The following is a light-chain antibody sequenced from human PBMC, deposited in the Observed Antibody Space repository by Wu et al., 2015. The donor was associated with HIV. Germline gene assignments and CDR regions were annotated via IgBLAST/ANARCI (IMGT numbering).Light chain of an antibody. Sequence: DIQMTQSPSSVSASIGDRVTMTCRATDDINNFLAWYQLKPGKVPRLLIFSASILVSGVPSRFTGSGSGTDFTLTIDDLQREDVATYFCLKYDAVPRTFGQGT. CDR3: LKYDAVPRT. CDR2: SAS. CDR1: DDINNF. V-gene: IGKV1-27*01. J-gene: IGKJ2*01.